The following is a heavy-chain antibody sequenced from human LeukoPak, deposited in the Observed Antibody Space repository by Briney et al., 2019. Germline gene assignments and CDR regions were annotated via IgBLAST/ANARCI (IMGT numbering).Heavy chain of an antibody. CDR2: IYYSGST. CDR3: ARPMVRGVIGFDP. D-gene: IGHD3-10*01. J-gene: IGHJ5*02. Sequence: SETLSLTCTVSGGSISTSNYYWGRIRQPPGKGLEWIGSIYYSGSTYYNPSLKSRVTISVDTSKNQFSLKLSSVTAADTAVYYCARPMVRGVIGFDPWGQGTLVTVSS. V-gene: IGHV4-39*01. CDR1: GGSISTSNYY.